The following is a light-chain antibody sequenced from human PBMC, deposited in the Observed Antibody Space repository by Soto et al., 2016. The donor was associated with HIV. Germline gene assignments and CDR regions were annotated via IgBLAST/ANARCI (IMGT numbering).Light chain of an antibody. CDR3: QSSDSSGTYNVV. J-gene: IGLJ2*01. V-gene: IGLV3-25*03. CDR2: KDT. CDR1: ALPKQY. Sequence: SYELTQPPSVSVSPGQTARITCSGDALPKQYVYWYQQKSGQVPVLVIYKDTKRTSRISERFSGSSSGTTATLTISAVQAEDEADYYCQSSDSSGTYNVVFGGGTKLTV.